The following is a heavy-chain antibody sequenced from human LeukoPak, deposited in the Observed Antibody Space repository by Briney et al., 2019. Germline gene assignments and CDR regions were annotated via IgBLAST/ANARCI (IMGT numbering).Heavy chain of an antibody. CDR3: ARAQGDIVVVVAAYHP. CDR1: GGSISSSSYY. CDR2: IYYSGST. D-gene: IGHD2-15*01. Sequence: PSETLSLTCTVSGGSISSSSYYWGWIRQPPGKGLEWIGSIYYSGSTYYNPSLKSRVTISVDTSKNQFSLKLSSVTAADTAVYYCARAQGDIVVVVAAYHPWGQGTLVTVSS. J-gene: IGHJ5*02. V-gene: IGHV4-39*07.